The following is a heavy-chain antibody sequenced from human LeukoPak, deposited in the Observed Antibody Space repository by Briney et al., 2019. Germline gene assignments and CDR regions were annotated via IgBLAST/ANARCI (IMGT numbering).Heavy chain of an antibody. V-gene: IGHV3-48*01. CDR3: ARDTYGSGSYYNAPLDY. D-gene: IGHD3-10*01. CDR1: GFTFSRYS. Sequence: PGGSLRLSCAASGFTFSRYSMNWVRQAPGKGLEWVSYISSRGSSIYYADSVKGRFTISRDNAKNSLYLQLNSLRAEDTAVYYCARDTYGSGSYYNAPLDYWGQGTLVTVSS. J-gene: IGHJ4*02. CDR2: ISSRGSSI.